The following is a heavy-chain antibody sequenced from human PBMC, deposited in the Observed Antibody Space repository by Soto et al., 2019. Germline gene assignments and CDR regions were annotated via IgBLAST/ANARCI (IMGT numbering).Heavy chain of an antibody. CDR2: IYHSGST. V-gene: IGHV4-38-2*02. J-gene: IGHJ3*02. Sequence: SGPLSITCSVSGYSISSGYYWGWIRQPPGKGLEWIGSIYHSGSTYYNPSLKSRVTISVDTSKNQFSLKLSSVTAADTAVYYCARDICIVGALMGAFEICGQGTTVTIS. CDR3: ARDICIVGALMGAFEI. CDR1: GYSISSGYY. D-gene: IGHD1-26*01.